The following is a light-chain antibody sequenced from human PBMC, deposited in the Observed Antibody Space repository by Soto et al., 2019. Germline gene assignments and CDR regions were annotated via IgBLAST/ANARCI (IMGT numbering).Light chain of an antibody. CDR2: GAS. J-gene: IGKJ1*01. V-gene: IGKV3-20*01. CDR3: QQYGSSPRT. CDR1: QSVSSNY. Sequence: EIVLTQSPGTLSLSPGERATLSCRASQSVSSNYLGWYQQKPGQAPRLLIYGASSRATGIPDRFSGSGSGTDFTLTISRLEPEDFAVYYCQQYGSSPRTFGQGTKVEIK.